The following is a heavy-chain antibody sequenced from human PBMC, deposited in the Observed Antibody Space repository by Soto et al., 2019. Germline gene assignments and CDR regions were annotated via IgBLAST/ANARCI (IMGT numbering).Heavy chain of an antibody. CDR3: ARGPTVPRRKRAYNWFDP. V-gene: IGHV4-34*01. Sequence: PSETLSLTCAVYGGSFSGYYWSWIRQPPGKGLEWIGEINHSGSINYNPSLKSRVTISVDTSKNQFSLKLSSVTAADTAVYYCARGPTVPRRKRAYNWFDPWGQGTLVTVSS. D-gene: IGHD2-2*01. CDR2: INHSGSI. J-gene: IGHJ5*02. CDR1: GGSFSGYY.